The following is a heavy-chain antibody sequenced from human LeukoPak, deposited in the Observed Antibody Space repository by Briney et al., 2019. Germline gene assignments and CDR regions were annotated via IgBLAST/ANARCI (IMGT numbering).Heavy chain of an antibody. CDR1: GFTFSNYG. Sequence: GGSLRLSCAASGFTFSNYGMHWGRQAPGKGLEWVTFIRYDGSIKYYADSVKGRFTISRDNSKNTLYLQMNSLSTEDTAVYYCARDDCSSTSCITSDAFDIWGQGTMVTVSS. J-gene: IGHJ3*02. D-gene: IGHD2-2*01. V-gene: IGHV3-30*02. CDR3: ARDDCSSTSCITSDAFDI. CDR2: IRYDGSIK.